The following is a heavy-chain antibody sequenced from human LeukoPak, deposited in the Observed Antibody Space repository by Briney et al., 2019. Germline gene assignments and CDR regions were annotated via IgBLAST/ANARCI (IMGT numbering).Heavy chain of an antibody. CDR2: IKQDGSEK. J-gene: IGHJ3*02. CDR1: GFTFTTYW. D-gene: IGHD3-22*01. V-gene: IGHV3-7*01. Sequence: PGGSLRLSCTASGFTFTTYWMSWVRQAPGKGLEWMANIKQDGSEKYYVDSVKGRFTVSRDNAKNSLFLQMNSLRVEDTAMYYCARDLPSSGYWYRDAFDIWGQGTMVTVSS. CDR3: ARDLPSSGYWYRDAFDI.